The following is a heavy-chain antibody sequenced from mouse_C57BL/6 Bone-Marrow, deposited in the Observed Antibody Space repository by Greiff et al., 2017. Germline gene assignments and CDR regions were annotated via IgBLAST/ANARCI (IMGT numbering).Heavy chain of an antibody. Sequence: VQLQQSGPELVKPGASVKISCKASGYSFTGYYMNWVKQSPEKSLEWIGEINPSTGGTTYNQKFKAKATLTVDKSSSTAYMQLKSLTSEDSAVYYCARRFLMDYWGQGTSVTVSS. CDR1: GYSFTGYY. J-gene: IGHJ4*01. V-gene: IGHV1-42*01. CDR2: INPSTGGT. CDR3: ARRFLMDY.